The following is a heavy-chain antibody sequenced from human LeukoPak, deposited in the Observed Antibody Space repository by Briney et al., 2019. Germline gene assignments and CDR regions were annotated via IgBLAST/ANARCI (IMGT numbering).Heavy chain of an antibody. J-gene: IGHJ4*02. CDR1: GLTLGGYY. D-gene: IGHD5-18*01. V-gene: IGHV3-72*01. CDR2: IRNEANRYTT. Sequence: GGSLRLSCAASGLTLGGYYMDWVRQAPGKGLEWVGRIRNEANRYTTEYAASVKGRFTISRDASKNSLYLQMNSLKTEDTAVYYCTRLRNYGYDFWGQGTLVTVSS. CDR3: TRLRNYGYDF.